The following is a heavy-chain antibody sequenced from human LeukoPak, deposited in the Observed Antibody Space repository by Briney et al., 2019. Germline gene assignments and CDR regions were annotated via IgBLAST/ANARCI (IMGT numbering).Heavy chain of an antibody. J-gene: IGHJ5*02. CDR1: GFTFTNAL. CDR3: VTYEGVA. CDR2: IESKTNGGTT. V-gene: IGHV3-15*04. D-gene: IGHD5-12*01. Sequence: GGSLRLSCAASGFTFTNALMSWVRQAPGKGLEWVGRIESKTNGGTTDYAAPVKGRFTISRDDSKYMLYLQMNSLKTDDTAVYYCVTYEGVAWGQGILVTVSS.